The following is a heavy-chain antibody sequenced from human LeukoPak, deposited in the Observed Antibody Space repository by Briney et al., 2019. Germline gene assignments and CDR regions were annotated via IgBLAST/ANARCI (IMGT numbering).Heavy chain of an antibody. D-gene: IGHD6-19*01. CDR3: ARDLEQWLVRAWFY. Sequence: SETLSLTCTVSGGSISSSNWWSWARQPPGKGLEWIGEIYHSGSTNYNPSLKSRVTISVDKSKNQFSLKLSSVTAADTAVYYCARDLEQWLVRAWFYWGQGTLVTVSS. V-gene: IGHV4-4*02. J-gene: IGHJ4*02. CDR2: IYHSGST. CDR1: GGSISSSNW.